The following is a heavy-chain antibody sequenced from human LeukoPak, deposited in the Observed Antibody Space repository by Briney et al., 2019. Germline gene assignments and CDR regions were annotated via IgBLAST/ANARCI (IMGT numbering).Heavy chain of an antibody. CDR1: GGSVSSGSYY. D-gene: IGHD2-15*01. J-gene: IGHJ4*02. CDR2: IYYSGST. CDR3: ARVPEKYCSGGSCSVY. V-gene: IGHV4-61*01. Sequence: SETLSLTCTVSGGSVSSGSYYWSWIRQPPGKGLEWIGYIYYSGSTNYNPSLKSRVTISVDTSKNQFSLKLSSVTAADTAVYYCARVPEKYCSGGSCSVYWGQGTLVTVSS.